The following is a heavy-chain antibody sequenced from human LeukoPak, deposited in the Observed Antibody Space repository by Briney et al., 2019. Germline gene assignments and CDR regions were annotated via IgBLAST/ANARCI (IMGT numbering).Heavy chain of an antibody. CDR3: XXXXXXXAGTSHAFDI. J-gene: IGHJ3*02. CDR2: FDPEDGET. D-gene: IGHD6-19*01. V-gene: IGHV1-24*01. CDR1: GYTLTELS. Sequence: GASVKVSCKVSGYTLTELSMHWVRQAPGKGLEWMGGFDPEDGETIYAQKFQGRVTMTEDTSTDTAYMELSSLRSEDTAVYYCXXXXXXXAGTSHAFDIWGQGTMVTVSS.